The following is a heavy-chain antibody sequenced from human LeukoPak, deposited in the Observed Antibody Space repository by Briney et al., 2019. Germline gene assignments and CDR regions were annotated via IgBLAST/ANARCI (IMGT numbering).Heavy chain of an antibody. Sequence: SETLSLSCAVSNGSLSGYFWSWVRQPPGRGLEWIGEILPGGNTNYNPSLKSRVTMSLDTSKNQITLKLSSVTAADTAAYYCARDNHHDYFDYWGQGTLVTVSS. V-gene: IGHV4-34*12. CDR1: NGSLSGYF. CDR3: ARDNHHDYFDY. J-gene: IGHJ4*02. D-gene: IGHD1-14*01. CDR2: ILPGGNT.